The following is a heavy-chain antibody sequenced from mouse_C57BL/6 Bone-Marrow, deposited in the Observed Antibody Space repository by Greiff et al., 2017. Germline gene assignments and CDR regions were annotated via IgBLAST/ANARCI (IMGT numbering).Heavy chain of an antibody. D-gene: IGHD4-1*01. J-gene: IGHJ2*01. CDR3: ARSGPLGRSFDY. V-gene: IGHV1-55*01. Sequence: QVQLQQPGAELVKPGASVKMSCKASGYTFTSYWITWVKQRPGQGLEWIGDIYPTSGRTNYNEKFKSKAILTVDTSSNTAYMQRSSRTSEDSAVFYCARSGPLGRSFDYWGQGTTLTVSS. CDR2: IYPTSGRT. CDR1: GYTFTSYW.